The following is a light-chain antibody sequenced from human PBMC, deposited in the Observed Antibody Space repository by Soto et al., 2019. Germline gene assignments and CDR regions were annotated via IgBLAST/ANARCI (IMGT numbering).Light chain of an antibody. CDR2: DNN. Sequence: QSVLTQPPSVSAAPGQKVTISCSGSSSNIGSVSLYQQFPGTAPKLLIYDNNKRPSGIPDRFSGSKSGTSATLGITGLQTGDEADYYCGTWDSSLSTYVFGAGTKVTV. V-gene: IGLV1-51*01. J-gene: IGLJ1*01. CDR1: SSNIGS. CDR3: GTWDSSLSTYV.